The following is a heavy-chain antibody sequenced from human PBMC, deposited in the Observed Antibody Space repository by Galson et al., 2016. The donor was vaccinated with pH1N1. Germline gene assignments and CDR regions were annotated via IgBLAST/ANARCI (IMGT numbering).Heavy chain of an antibody. V-gene: IGHV3-23*01. CDR2: IEDGGGGT. D-gene: IGHD2-21*01. CDR1: GFTFNNYA. CDR3: AKADHIWASYLDY. Sequence: SLRLSCAASGFTFNNYAISWVRQAPGKGLEWVSGIEDGGGGTEYADSVKGRFTISRDNSKNTLSLQMNSLRAEDTAVYFCAKADHIWASYLDYWGQGTLVTVSS. J-gene: IGHJ4*02.